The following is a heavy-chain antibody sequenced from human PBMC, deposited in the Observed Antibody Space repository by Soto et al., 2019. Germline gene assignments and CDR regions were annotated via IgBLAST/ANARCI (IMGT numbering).Heavy chain of an antibody. CDR2: ISSSGSTI. CDR3: ARTTGDAFDI. D-gene: IGHD4-17*01. J-gene: IGHJ3*02. Sequence: EVQLVESGGGLVQPGGSLRLSCAASGFTFSSYEMNWVRQAPGKGLEWVSYISSSGSTIYYADSVKGRFTISRDNAQNSLYLQMNRLRAEDTAVYYCARTTGDAFDIWGQGTMVTVSS. V-gene: IGHV3-48*03. CDR1: GFTFSSYE.